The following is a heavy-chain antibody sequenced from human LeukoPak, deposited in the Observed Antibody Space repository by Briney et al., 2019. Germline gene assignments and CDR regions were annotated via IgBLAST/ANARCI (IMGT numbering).Heavy chain of an antibody. D-gene: IGHD3-10*01. CDR3: ATERPSVRGVIHDAFDI. CDR2: IYYSGST. V-gene: IGHV4-59*01. Sequence: PSETLSLTCTVSGGSISSYFWSWIRQPPGKGPEWIGYIYYSGSTNYNPSLKSRVTISVDTSKNQFSLKLTSVTAADTAVYYCATERPSVRGVIHDAFDIWGQGTMVTVSS. CDR1: GGSISSYF. J-gene: IGHJ3*02.